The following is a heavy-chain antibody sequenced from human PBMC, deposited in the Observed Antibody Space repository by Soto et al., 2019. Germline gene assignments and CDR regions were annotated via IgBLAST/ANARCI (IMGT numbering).Heavy chain of an antibody. D-gene: IGHD1-26*01. CDR3: ARHLEYSGYFGD. CDR2: IYNSGST. Sequence: QLQLQESGPGLVKPSETLSLTCTVSGGSISCSSYYWGWIRQPPGKGLECIGNIYNSGSTYYNPSLKSRITISEDTSNNQFSLKLSYMTAADTAIYYCARHLEYSGYFGDWGQGTLVTVSS. CDR1: GGSISCSSYY. J-gene: IGHJ4*02. V-gene: IGHV4-39*01.